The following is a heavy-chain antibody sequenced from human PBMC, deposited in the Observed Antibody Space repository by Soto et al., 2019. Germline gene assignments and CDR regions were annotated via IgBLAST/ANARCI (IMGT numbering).Heavy chain of an antibody. D-gene: IGHD6-6*01. CDR2: ISGSGGST. V-gene: IGHV3-23*01. Sequence: GSMRVSWAAAGCTFGSYAVSWVRQAPGKGLEWVSAISGSGGSTYYADSVRGRFTISRDNSKNTLYLQMNSLRAEDTAVYYCAKDYGGSSSFWFDPRGQGTLVTVSS. CDR3: AKDYGGSSSFWFDP. CDR1: GCTFGSYA. J-gene: IGHJ5*02.